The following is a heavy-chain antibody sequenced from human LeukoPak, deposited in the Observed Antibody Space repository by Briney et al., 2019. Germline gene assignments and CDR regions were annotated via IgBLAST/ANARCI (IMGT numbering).Heavy chain of an antibody. V-gene: IGHV4-34*01. CDR3: ARGLGADPPFDY. Sequence: SETLSLTCAVYGGSFSGYYWSWIRQPPGKGLEWIGEINHSGSTNYNPSLKSRVTISADTSKNQFSLKLSSVTAADTAVYYCARGLGADPPFDYWGQGTLVTVSS. CDR2: INHSGST. D-gene: IGHD4/OR15-4a*01. CDR1: GGSFSGYY. J-gene: IGHJ4*02.